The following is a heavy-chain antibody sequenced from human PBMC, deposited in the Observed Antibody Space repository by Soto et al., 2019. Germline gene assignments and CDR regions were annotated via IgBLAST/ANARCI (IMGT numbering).Heavy chain of an antibody. Sequence: GGSLRLSCATSGFTFSSYAMSWVRQAPGKGLEWVSAISGSGGSTYYADSVKGRFTISRDNSKNTLYLQMNSLRAEDMAVYYCAKDRGSSWYGGDYWGQGTLVTVSS. CDR1: GFTFSSYA. CDR3: AKDRGSSWYGGDY. J-gene: IGHJ4*02. CDR2: ISGSGGST. V-gene: IGHV3-23*01. D-gene: IGHD6-13*01.